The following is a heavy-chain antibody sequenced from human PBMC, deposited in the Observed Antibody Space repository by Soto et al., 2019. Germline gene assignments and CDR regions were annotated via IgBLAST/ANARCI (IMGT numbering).Heavy chain of an antibody. CDR2: ISGSDGNT. Sequence: PGGSLRLSCAASGFTFSTYAMSWVRQAPGKGLEWVSCISGSDGNTYYADSVKGRFTISRDYSKNTLYLQMSSLRAEDTALYYCAKASGYTYGYPLDDWGRGTLVTVPQ. D-gene: IGHD5-18*01. V-gene: IGHV3-23*01. CDR1: GFTFSTYA. J-gene: IGHJ4*02. CDR3: AKASGYTYGYPLDD.